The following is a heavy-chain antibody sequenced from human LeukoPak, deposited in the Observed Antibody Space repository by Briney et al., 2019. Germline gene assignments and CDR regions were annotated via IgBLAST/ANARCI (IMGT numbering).Heavy chain of an antibody. J-gene: IGHJ6*02. Sequence: ASVKVSCKASGYTFTRSGISWVRQAPGQGLEWMGWISAYNGNTNYAQKLQGRVTMTTDTSTSTAYMELRSLRSDDTAVYYCARGDIVVVPAPYAMDVWGQGTTVTDSS. V-gene: IGHV1-18*01. CDR3: ARGDIVVVPAPYAMDV. CDR1: GYTFTRSG. D-gene: IGHD2-2*01. CDR2: ISAYNGNT.